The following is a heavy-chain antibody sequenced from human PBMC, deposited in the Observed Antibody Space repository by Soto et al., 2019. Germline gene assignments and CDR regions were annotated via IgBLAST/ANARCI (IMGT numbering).Heavy chain of an antibody. V-gene: IGHV3-30-3*01. CDR2: ISYDGSNK. J-gene: IGHJ6*02. CDR3: ARDRGVYSGYDFYSYGMDV. D-gene: IGHD5-12*01. Sequence: PGGSLRLACAAPGFTFSSYAMHWVRQAPGKGLEWVAVISYDGSNKYYADSVKGRFTISRDNSKNTLYLQMNSLRAEDTAVYYCARDRGVYSGYDFYSYGMDVWGQGTTVTVS. CDR1: GFTFSSYA.